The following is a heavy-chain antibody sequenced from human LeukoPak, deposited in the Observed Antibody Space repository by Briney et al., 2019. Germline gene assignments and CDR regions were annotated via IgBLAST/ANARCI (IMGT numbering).Heavy chain of an antibody. V-gene: IGHV1-46*01. CDR1: GYTFTSYY. J-gene: IGHJ6*03. CDR2: INPSGGST. Sequence: ASVKVSCKASGYTFTSYYMHWVRQAPGQGLEWMGIINPSGGSTSYAQKFQGRVTMTRDMSTSTVYMELSSLRSEDTAVYYCARGTYSAYELGSYMDVWGKGTTVTVAS. D-gene: IGHD5-12*01. CDR3: ARGTYSAYELGSYMDV.